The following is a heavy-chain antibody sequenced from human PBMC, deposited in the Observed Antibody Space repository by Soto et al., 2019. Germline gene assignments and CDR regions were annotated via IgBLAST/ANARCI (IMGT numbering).Heavy chain of an antibody. CDR1: GGTFSSYA. D-gene: IGHD5-18*01. Sequence: SVKVSCKASGGTFSSYAINWVRQAPGQGLEWMGGIIPIFGTANYAQKFQGRVTITADESTSTAYMELSSLRSEDTAVYYCAINTAMASYYFDYWGQGTLVTGS. CDR2: IIPIFGTA. CDR3: AINTAMASYYFDY. V-gene: IGHV1-69*13. J-gene: IGHJ4*02.